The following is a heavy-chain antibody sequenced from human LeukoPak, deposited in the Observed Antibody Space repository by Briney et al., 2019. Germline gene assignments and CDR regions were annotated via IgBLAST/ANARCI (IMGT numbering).Heavy chain of an antibody. CDR1: GFTFSSYG. J-gene: IGHJ6*02. CDR3: ARDRPLDTAMVTAYGMDV. Sequence: GGSLRLSCAASGFTFSSYGMHWVRQAPGKGLEWVAVIWYDGSNKYYADSVKGRFTISRDNSKNTLYLQMNSLRAEDTAVYYCARDRPLDTAMVTAYGMDVWGQGTTVTVSS. D-gene: IGHD5-18*01. CDR2: IWYDGSNK. V-gene: IGHV3-33*01.